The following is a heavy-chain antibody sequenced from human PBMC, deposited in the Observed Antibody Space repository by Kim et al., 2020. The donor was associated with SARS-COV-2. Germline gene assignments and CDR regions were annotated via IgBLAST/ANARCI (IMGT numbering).Heavy chain of an antibody. J-gene: IGHJ4*02. CDR2: IYYSGST. V-gene: IGHV4-59*08. CDR1: GVSISSYY. Sequence: SETLSLTCTVSGVSISSYYWSWIRQPPGKGLEWIGYIYYSGSTNYNPSLKSRVTISVDTSKNQFSLKLSTVTAADTAVYYCSRYNLLTYYFDYWCQGTLV. D-gene: IGHD1-20*01. CDR3: SRYNLLTYYFDY.